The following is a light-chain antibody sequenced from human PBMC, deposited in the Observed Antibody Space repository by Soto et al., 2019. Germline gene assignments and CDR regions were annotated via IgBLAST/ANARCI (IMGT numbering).Light chain of an antibody. CDR2: DAS. CDR3: QQYNNWPIT. V-gene: IGKV3-15*01. CDR1: QSVSGD. J-gene: IGKJ5*01. Sequence: EIVLTQSPATLSVSPGERATLSCRASQSVSGDLAWYHHKPGQAPRLLIYDASTRALDTPARFAGSGAGTEFTLTISSXQSEDFAVYFCQQYNNWPITFGQGTRLEIK.